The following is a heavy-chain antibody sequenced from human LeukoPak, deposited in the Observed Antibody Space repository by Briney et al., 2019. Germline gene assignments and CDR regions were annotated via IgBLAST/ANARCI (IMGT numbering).Heavy chain of an antibody. D-gene: IGHD6-6*01. CDR1: GGSISTYY. CDR2: IHTSGNT. CDR3: AGEGSMTARPFVSIDY. Sequence: SETLSLTCTVSGGSISTYYWSWIRQPAGKGLEWIGRIHTSGNTDYNPSLKSRVTMSVDTSKNQFSLKLSSVTAADTAVYYCAGEGSMTARPFVSIDYWGQGTLVTISS. J-gene: IGHJ4*02. V-gene: IGHV4-4*07.